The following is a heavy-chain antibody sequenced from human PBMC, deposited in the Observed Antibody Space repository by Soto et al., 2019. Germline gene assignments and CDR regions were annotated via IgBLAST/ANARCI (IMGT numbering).Heavy chain of an antibody. D-gene: IGHD3-22*01. V-gene: IGHV3-30-3*01. CDR2: ISYDGSNK. J-gene: IGHJ2*01. Sequence: QVQLVESGGGVVQPGRSLRLSCAASGFTFSSYAMNGVRQAPGKGLEWVAVISYDGSNKYYADSVKGRFTISRDNSKNTLYLQMNSLRAEDTAVYYCARVPGYDSSPWYFDLWGRGTLVTVSS. CDR1: GFTFSSYA. CDR3: ARVPGYDSSPWYFDL.